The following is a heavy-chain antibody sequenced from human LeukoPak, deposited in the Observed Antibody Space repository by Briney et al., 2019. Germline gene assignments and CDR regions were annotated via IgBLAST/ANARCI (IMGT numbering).Heavy chain of an antibody. V-gene: IGHV4-38-2*02. CDR2: MYHSGST. CDR3: ARGRITLFGVVRRGAFDI. Sequence: PSETLSLTCTVSGYSISSGYYWGWIRQPPGKGLEWIGSMYHSGSTYYNPSLKSRVTISVETSKNQFSLKLSSVNAADTAVYYCARGRITLFGVVRRGAFDIWGQGTMVTVSS. CDR1: GYSISSGYY. D-gene: IGHD3-3*01. J-gene: IGHJ3*02.